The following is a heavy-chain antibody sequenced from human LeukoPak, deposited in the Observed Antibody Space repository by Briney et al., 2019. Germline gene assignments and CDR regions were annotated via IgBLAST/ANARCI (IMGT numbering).Heavy chain of an antibody. CDR2: INHSGST. CDR1: GGSFSGYY. CDR3: ARLSRSYSAAHFDY. Sequence: SETLSLTCAVYGGSFSGYYWSWIRQPPGKGLEWIGEINHSGSTYYNPPLKSRVTISVDTSKNLFSLKLNSVTAADTAVYYCARLSRSYSAAHFDYWGQGALVTVSS. J-gene: IGHJ4*02. V-gene: IGHV4-34*01. D-gene: IGHD1-26*01.